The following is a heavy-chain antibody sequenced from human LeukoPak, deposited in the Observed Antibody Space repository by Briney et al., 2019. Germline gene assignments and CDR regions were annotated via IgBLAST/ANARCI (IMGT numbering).Heavy chain of an antibody. Sequence: PSETLSLTCTVSGGSISSGGYYWSWIRQHPGKGLEWIGYIYYSGSTYYNSSLKSRVTISVDTSKNQFSLKLSSVTAADTAVYYCARNPFPAAPNWFDPWGQGTLVTVSS. D-gene: IGHD2-2*01. CDR3: ARNPFPAAPNWFDP. CDR2: IYYSGST. V-gene: IGHV4-31*03. CDR1: GGSISSGGYY. J-gene: IGHJ5*02.